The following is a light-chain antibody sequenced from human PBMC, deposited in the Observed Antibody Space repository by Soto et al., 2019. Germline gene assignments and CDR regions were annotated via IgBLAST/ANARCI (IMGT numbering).Light chain of an antibody. V-gene: IGLV2-8*01. CDR2: EVS. CDR3: SSYGGTNSLKV. Sequence: QSALTQPPSASGSPGQSVTISCTGTSSDVGGYNYVSWYQQHPGKAPKAMMYEVSKRPSGVPDRFSGSKSGNTASLTVSGLQAEDEADYYCSSYGGTNSLKVFGGGTKLTVL. J-gene: IGLJ2*01. CDR1: SSDVGGYNY.